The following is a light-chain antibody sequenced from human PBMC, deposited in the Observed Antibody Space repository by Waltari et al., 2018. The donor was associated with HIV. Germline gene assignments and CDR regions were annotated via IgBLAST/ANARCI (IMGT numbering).Light chain of an antibody. CDR3: QHRVSWPPIT. CDR1: ESVHKF. Sequence: EIMLTQSPATPSFTPGERATLSGRARESVHKFLVWFQQKPSQAPRLVVYDASNRATGIPARFSGSGSGTDFTHSRTNVGPEDFAVYYCQHRVSWPPITFGQGKRLE. V-gene: IGKV3-11*01. CDR2: DAS. J-gene: IGKJ5*01.